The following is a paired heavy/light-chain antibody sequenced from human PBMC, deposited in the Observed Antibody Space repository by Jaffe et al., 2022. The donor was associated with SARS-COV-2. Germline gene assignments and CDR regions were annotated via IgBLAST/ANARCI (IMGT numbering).Light chain of an antibody. V-gene: IGKV1-27*01. CDR3: QKYNSAPRT. CDR1: QGISNY. J-gene: IGKJ5*01. CDR2: AAS. Sequence: DIQMTQSPSSLSASVGDRVTITCRASQGISNYLAWYQQKPGKVPKLLIYAASTLQSGVPSRFSGSGSGTDFTLTISSLQPEDVATYYCQKYNSAPRTFGQGTRLEIK.
Heavy chain of an antibody. CDR1: GFTFSSYS. CDR3: ARDQYYDSSGYYAIPLPRGFDY. CDR2: ISSSSSYI. Sequence: EVQLVESGGGLVKPGGSLRLSCAASGFTFSSYSMNWVRQAPGKGLEWVSSISSSSSYIYYADSVKGRFTISRDNAKNSLYLQMNSLRAEDTAVYYCARDQYYDSSGYYAIPLPRGFDYWGQGTLVTVSS. V-gene: IGHV3-21*01. J-gene: IGHJ4*02. D-gene: IGHD3-22*01.